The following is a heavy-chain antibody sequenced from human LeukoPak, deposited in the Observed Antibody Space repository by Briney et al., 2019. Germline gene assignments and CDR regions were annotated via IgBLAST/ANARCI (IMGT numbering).Heavy chain of an antibody. Sequence: PGGSLRLSCAVSGFTFSSFPMSWVRQAPGKGLDWVTFIRTDGSNKYYADSVKGRFTISRDNSKNTLYLQMNSLRAEDTAVYYCAKDGDDSIEHWGPGTLVTVSS. CDR2: IRTDGSNK. CDR3: AKDGDDSIEH. J-gene: IGHJ4*02. D-gene: IGHD3-22*01. V-gene: IGHV3-30*02. CDR1: GFTFSSFP.